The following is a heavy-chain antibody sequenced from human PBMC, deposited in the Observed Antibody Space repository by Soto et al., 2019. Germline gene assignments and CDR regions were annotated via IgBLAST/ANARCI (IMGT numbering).Heavy chain of an antibody. V-gene: IGHV3-30-3*01. CDR3: AREWGVDY. J-gene: IGHJ4*02. CDR1: GFTFSSYA. Sequence: QVQLVESGGGVVQPGRSLRLSCAASGFTFSSYAMHWVRQAPGKGLEWVAVISNDGSNKYYADSVKGRFTISRDNSKNTLYLQMNSLRAEDTAVYYCAREWGVDYWGQGTLVTVSS. CDR2: ISNDGSNK. D-gene: IGHD2-8*01.